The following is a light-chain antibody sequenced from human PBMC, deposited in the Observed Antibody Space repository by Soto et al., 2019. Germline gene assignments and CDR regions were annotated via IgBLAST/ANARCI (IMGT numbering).Light chain of an antibody. CDR3: QQYGNPPWT. V-gene: IGKV3-20*01. CDR2: DTS. CDR1: QSIGSSY. Sequence: ETVLTQSPGTLSLSPGERATLSCRASQSIGSSYLAWYQQKPGQAPRLLNYDTSSRATGIPNRFSGSGSGTDFTLTISTLEPEDFAVYHCQQYGNPPWTFGQGTRLEIK. J-gene: IGKJ2*01.